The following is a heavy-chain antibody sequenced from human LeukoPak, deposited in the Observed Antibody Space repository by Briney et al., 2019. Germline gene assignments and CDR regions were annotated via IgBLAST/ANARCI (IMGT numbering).Heavy chain of an antibody. Sequence: PGGSLRLSCAASGFTFSSYGMHWVRQAPGKGLEWVAFIRYDGSNKYYADSVKGRSTISRDNSKNTLYLQMNSLRAEDTAVYYCAKDRKVSTSCFDYWGQGTLVTVSS. D-gene: IGHD2-2*01. J-gene: IGHJ4*02. CDR3: AKDRKVSTSCFDY. CDR2: IRYDGSNK. V-gene: IGHV3-30*02. CDR1: GFTFSSYG.